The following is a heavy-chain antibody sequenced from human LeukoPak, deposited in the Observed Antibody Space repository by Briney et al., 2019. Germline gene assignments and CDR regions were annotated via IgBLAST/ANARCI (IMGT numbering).Heavy chain of an antibody. D-gene: IGHD3-22*01. V-gene: IGHV4-34*01. CDR2: INHSGST. CDR3: ARVGGDYDSSGENDY. Sequence: SETLSLTCAVYGGSFSGYYWSWIRQPPGKGLEWIGEINHSGSTNYNPSLKSRVTISVDTSKNQFSLKLSSVTAADTAVYYCARVGGDYDSSGENDYWGQGTLVSVSS. J-gene: IGHJ4*02. CDR1: GGSFSGYY.